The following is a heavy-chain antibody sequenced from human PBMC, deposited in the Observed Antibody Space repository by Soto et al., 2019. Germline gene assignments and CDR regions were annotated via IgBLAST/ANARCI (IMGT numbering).Heavy chain of an antibody. D-gene: IGHD2-15*01. CDR1: GGSISSYY. J-gene: IGHJ6*03. CDR2: IYYSGST. CDR3: ARERCSGGSCYREGDAYYYYYMDV. Sequence: SETLSLTCTVSGGSISSYYWSWIRQHTGKGLEWIGYIYYSGSTNYNPSLKSRVTISVDTSKNQFSLKLSSVTAADTAVYYCARERCSGGSCYREGDAYYYYYMDVWGKGTTVTVSS. V-gene: IGHV4-59*01.